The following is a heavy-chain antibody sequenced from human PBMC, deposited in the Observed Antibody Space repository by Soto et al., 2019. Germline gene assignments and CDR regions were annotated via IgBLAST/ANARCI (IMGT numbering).Heavy chain of an antibody. CDR1: GGTFSSYA. J-gene: IGHJ4*02. Sequence: QVQLVQSGAEVKKPGSSVKVSCKASGGTFSSYAISWVRQAPGQGLEWMGGIIPIFGTANYAQKCQGRVTITADESTSTADMELSSLRSEDTAVYYCARGSRYCSGGSCYFLPGMDYWGQGTLVTVSS. CDR3: ARGSRYCSGGSCYFLPGMDY. D-gene: IGHD2-15*01. V-gene: IGHV1-69*12. CDR2: IIPIFGTA.